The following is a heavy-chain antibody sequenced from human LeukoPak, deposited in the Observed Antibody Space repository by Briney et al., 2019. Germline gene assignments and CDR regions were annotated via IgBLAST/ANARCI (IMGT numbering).Heavy chain of an antibody. CDR2: ISSSSSYI. Sequence: GGSLRLSCAASGFTFSSYSMNWVRQAPGKGLEWVSSISSSSSYIYYADSVKGRFTISRDNAKNSLYLQMNSLRAEDTAVYYCARAIRYSGSYPYYFDYWGQETLVTVSS. CDR3: ARAIRYSGSYPYYFDY. CDR1: GFTFSSYS. V-gene: IGHV3-21*01. D-gene: IGHD1-26*01. J-gene: IGHJ4*02.